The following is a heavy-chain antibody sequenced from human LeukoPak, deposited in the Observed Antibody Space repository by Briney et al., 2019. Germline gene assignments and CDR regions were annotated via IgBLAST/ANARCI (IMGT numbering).Heavy chain of an antibody. V-gene: IGHV3-23*01. D-gene: IGHD5-18*01. CDR3: PKGHQVTIFDY. CDR1: GFTFSNYA. CDR2: ISSTGDST. Sequence: PGGSLRLSCAASGFTFSNYAMSWVRQTPGKGLEWVSTISSTGDSTYHADSVKGRFTISRDNSKNTLYLQMNSLRAEDTAVYYCPKGHQVTIFDYWGLGTLVTVSS. J-gene: IGHJ4*02.